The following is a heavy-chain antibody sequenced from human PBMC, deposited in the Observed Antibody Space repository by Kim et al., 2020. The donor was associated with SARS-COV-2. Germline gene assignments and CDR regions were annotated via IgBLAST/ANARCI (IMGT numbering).Heavy chain of an antibody. V-gene: IGHV3-21*01. CDR3: ARDLFGDYGAFDI. J-gene: IGHJ3*02. Sequence: YADSGKGRITISRDNAKNSLYLQMNSLRAEDTAVYYCARDLFGDYGAFDIWGQGTMVTVSS. D-gene: IGHD4-17*01.